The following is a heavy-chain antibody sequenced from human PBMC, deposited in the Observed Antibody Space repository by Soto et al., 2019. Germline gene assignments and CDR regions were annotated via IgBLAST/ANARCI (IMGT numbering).Heavy chain of an antibody. Sequence: GESLKISCMGSGYTFSSYWIAWVRQMPGKGLEWMGIIYPSDSDTRYSPSFQGQVTISADKSVSTAYLQLSSLKASDTAVYFCARLPHPSFPFDYWGQGTLVTVSS. J-gene: IGHJ4*02. CDR2: IYPSDSDT. CDR3: ARLPHPSFPFDY. CDR1: GYTFSSYW. V-gene: IGHV5-51*01.